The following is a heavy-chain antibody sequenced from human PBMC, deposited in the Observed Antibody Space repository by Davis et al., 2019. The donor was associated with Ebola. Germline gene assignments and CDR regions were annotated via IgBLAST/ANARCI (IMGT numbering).Heavy chain of an antibody. CDR1: GFTFSSYA. V-gene: IGHV3-30-3*01. CDR3: ARGRYGYNYFDY. Sequence: GESLKISCAASGFTFSSYAMHWVRQAPGKGLEWVAVISYDGSNKYYADSVKGRFTISRDNSKNTLYLQMNSLRAEDTAVYYCARGRYGYNYFDYWGQGTLVTVSS. J-gene: IGHJ4*02. CDR2: ISYDGSNK. D-gene: IGHD5-24*01.